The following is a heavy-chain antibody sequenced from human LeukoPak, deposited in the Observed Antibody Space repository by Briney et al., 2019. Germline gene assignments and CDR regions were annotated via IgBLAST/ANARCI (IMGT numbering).Heavy chain of an antibody. CDR2: ITSKADYYAT. Sequence: GGSLRLSCAASGFTFNGSAMHWVRQASGKGLQWVGRITSKADYYATAYAASVKDRFTISRDDSKNTAYLQMNSLKTEDTAVYYCSRGGPYSDYWGRGTLVTVSS. CDR3: SRGGPYSDY. V-gene: IGHV3-73*01. D-gene: IGHD3-10*01. CDR1: GFTFNGSA. J-gene: IGHJ4*02.